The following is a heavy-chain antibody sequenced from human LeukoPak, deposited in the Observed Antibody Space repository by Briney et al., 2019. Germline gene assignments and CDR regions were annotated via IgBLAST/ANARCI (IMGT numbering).Heavy chain of an antibody. CDR1: GGFISSSNW. CDR2: IYHSGST. D-gene: IGHD1-26*01. CDR3: ARQGGSYYHFDY. Sequence: SETLSLTCAVSGGFISSSNWWSWVRQPPGKGLEWIGEIYHSGSTNYNPSLKSRVTISVDKSKNQFSLKLSSVTAADTAVYYCARQGGSYYHFDYWGQGTLVTVSS. J-gene: IGHJ4*02. V-gene: IGHV4-4*02.